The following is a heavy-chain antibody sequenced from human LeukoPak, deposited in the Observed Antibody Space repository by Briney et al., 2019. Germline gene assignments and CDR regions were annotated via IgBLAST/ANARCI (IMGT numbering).Heavy chain of an antibody. CDR2: IGSRGVSA. D-gene: IGHD3-22*01. CDR1: GFTFSDYA. CDR3: VRDWGRSGYYADY. J-gene: IGHJ4*02. V-gene: IGHV3-23*01. Sequence: GGSLRLSCAGSGFTFSDYAMSWVRQAPGKGLEWVSAIGSRGVSAYYADSVKGRFTISRDNFKNTLYLQMNSLRVEDTAVYYCVRDWGRSGYYADYWGQGTLVTVSS.